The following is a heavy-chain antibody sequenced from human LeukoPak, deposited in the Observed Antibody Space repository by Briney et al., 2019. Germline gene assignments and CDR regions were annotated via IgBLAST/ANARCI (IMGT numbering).Heavy chain of an antibody. J-gene: IGHJ6*04. CDR3: AKDPTKNYCCSTSSYVSSYYGMDV. CDR1: GFTFSSYG. Sequence: GGSLRLSCAASGFTFSSYGMHWVRQAPGEGLEWGAVISYDGSNTYYADSVKGRFTISRDNSKNTLYLQMNSLRAEATAVYYCAKDPTKNYCCSTSSYVSSYYGMDVWGKGTPVTVSS. V-gene: IGHV3-30*18. D-gene: IGHD2-2*01. CDR2: ISYDGSNT.